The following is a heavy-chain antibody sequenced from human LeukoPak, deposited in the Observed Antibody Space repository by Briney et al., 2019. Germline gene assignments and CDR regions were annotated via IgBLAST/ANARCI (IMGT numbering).Heavy chain of an antibody. V-gene: IGHV3-30*03. CDR1: EFTFTNYG. CDR3: ARDPWTNSDYDGFDY. J-gene: IGHJ4*02. Sequence: GGSLRLSCAASEFTFTNYGMHWVRQAPGKGLEWVAVISYDGSNRYYGDSVKGRFTISRGNAKNSQYLQMNSLRAEDTAVYYCARDPWTNSDYDGFDYWGQGTLVTVSS. D-gene: IGHD5-12*01. CDR2: ISYDGSNR.